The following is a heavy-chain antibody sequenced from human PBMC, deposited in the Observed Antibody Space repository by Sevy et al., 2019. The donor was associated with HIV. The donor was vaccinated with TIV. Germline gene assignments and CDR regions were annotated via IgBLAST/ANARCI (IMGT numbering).Heavy chain of an antibody. CDR2: IDTSGST. Sequence: SETLSLTCTVSGGSISSYYWSWIRQPAGKGLEWIGRIDTSGSTNYNPSLKSRVTMSVDTSKNQFSLKLSSVTAADTALYYCARDRLDSSGYNWFDPWGQGTLVTVSS. J-gene: IGHJ5*02. D-gene: IGHD3-22*01. CDR1: GGSISSYY. CDR3: ARDRLDSSGYNWFDP. V-gene: IGHV4-4*07.